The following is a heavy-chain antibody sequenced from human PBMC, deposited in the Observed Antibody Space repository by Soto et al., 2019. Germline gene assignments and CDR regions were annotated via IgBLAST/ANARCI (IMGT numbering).Heavy chain of an antibody. D-gene: IGHD3-3*01. CDR3: ARDQRSTIYDFWSGYYPPVASYYYYGMDV. V-gene: IGHV3-23*01. CDR2: ISGSGGST. J-gene: IGHJ6*02. Sequence: GGSLRLSCAASGFTFSSYAMSWVRQAPGKGLEWVSAISGSGGSTYYADSVKGRFTISRDNSKNTLYLQMNSLRAEDTAVYYCARDQRSTIYDFWSGYYPPVASYYYYGMDVWGQGTKVTVSS. CDR1: GFTFSSYA.